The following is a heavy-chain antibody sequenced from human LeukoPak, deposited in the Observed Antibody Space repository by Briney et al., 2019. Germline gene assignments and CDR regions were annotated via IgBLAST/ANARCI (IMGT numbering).Heavy chain of an antibody. J-gene: IGHJ3*02. CDR2: IYYSGST. CDR1: GGSISSSSYY. D-gene: IGHD3-10*01. CDR3: ARRPQLGALDI. V-gene: IGHV4-39*01. Sequence: SETLSLTCTVSGGSISSSSYYWGWIRQPPGKGLEWIGSIYYSGSTYYNPSLKSRVTISVDTSKNQFSLKLSSVTAADTAVYYCARRPQLGALDIWGQGTMVTVSS.